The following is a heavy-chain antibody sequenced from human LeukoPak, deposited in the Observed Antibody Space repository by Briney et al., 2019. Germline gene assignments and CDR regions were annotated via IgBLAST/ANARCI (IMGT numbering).Heavy chain of an antibody. V-gene: IGHV3-48*02. D-gene: IGHD3-16*01. Sequence: GRSLILSCVASGFSLSDYSMNWFRQAPGKGLQWVSYISRDSSKIYYEDSGKGRFSISRDNAKNSLFLQINSLRDEDTAVYYCARESYWGSSGKGFDYWGQGTLVTVSS. J-gene: IGHJ4*02. CDR3: ARESYWGSSGKGFDY. CDR1: GFSLSDYS. CDR2: ISRDSSKI.